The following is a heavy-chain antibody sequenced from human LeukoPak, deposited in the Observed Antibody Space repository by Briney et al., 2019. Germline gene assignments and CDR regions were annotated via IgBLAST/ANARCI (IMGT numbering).Heavy chain of an antibody. V-gene: IGHV4-59*12. CDR2: IYYSGST. D-gene: IGHD5-12*01. CDR3: ARGGGKWLRLRVFDY. J-gene: IGHJ4*02. CDR1: GGSISSYY. Sequence: KPSETLSLTCTVSGGSISSYYWSWIRQPPGKGLEWIGYIYYSGSTNYNPSLKSRVTISVDTSKNQFSLKLSSVTAADTAVYYCARGGGKWLRLRVFDYWGQGTLVTVSS.